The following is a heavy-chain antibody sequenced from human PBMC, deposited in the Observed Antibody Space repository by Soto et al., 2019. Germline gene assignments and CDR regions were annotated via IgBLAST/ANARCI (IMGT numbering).Heavy chain of an antibody. Sequence: SVKVSCKASGGTFSSYAISWVRQAPGQGLEWMGGIIPIFGTANYAQKFQGRVTITADESTSTAYMELSSLRSEDTAVYYCARIVGATPPYYYRMDVWGQGTTVTVSS. V-gene: IGHV1-69*13. D-gene: IGHD1-26*01. CDR1: GGTFSSYA. J-gene: IGHJ6*02. CDR3: ARIVGATPPYYYRMDV. CDR2: IIPIFGTA.